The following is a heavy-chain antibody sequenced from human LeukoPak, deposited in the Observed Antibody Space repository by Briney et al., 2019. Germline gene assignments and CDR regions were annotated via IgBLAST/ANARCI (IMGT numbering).Heavy chain of an antibody. CDR3: VRDVSRRIGMDV. V-gene: IGHV3-21*01. J-gene: IGHJ6*02. CDR2: ISPVSSYT. D-gene: IGHD2/OR15-2a*01. Sequence: KSGGSLRLSCLASGFSVNSYTMNWVRETPGKGLEWVSTISPVSSYTWYAESVKGRFTISRDNPKNSLYLQMDSLRAEDTAVYYCVRDVSRRIGMDVWGQGTTVTVSS. CDR1: GFSVNSYT.